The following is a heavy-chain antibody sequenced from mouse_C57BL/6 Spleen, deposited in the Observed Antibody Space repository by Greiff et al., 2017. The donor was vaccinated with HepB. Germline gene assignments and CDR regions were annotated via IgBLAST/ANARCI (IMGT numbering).Heavy chain of an antibody. CDR3: ASYYGNYYAMDY. J-gene: IGHJ4*01. Sequence: VQLQQSGPELVKPGASVKISCKASGYSFTDYYMNWVKQSPEKSLEWIGEINPSTGGTTYNQKFKAKATLTVDKSSSTAYMQLKSLTSEDSAVYDSASYYGNYYAMDYWGQGTSVTVSS. D-gene: IGHD1-1*01. V-gene: IGHV1-42*01. CDR1: GYSFTDYY. CDR2: INPSTGGT.